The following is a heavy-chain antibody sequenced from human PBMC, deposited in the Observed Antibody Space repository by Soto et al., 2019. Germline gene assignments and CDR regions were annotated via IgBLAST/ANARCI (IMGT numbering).Heavy chain of an antibody. J-gene: IGHJ4*02. V-gene: IGHV1-69*01. Sequence: QVQLVESGAEVKKPGSSVKVSCKASGGTFSSYAISWVRQARGQGLEWMGGIIPIFGTANYAQKFQGRVTITADESTSTAYMELSSLRSEDTAVYYCARSRSILDNKLYFDYWGQGTLVTVSS. CDR3: ARSRSILDNKLYFDY. CDR2: IIPIFGTA. CDR1: GGTFSSYA. D-gene: IGHD1-1*01.